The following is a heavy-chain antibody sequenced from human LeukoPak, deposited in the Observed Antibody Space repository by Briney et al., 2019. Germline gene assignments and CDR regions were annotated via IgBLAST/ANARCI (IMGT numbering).Heavy chain of an antibody. CDR3: ARGGGGILTGFLFDY. CDR2: LYTSGST. Sequence: SETLSLTCTVSGGSISSSSYYWGWIRQPPGKGLEWIGRLYTSGSTNYNPSLKSRVTISLDTSKNQFSLKLSSVTAADTAVYYCARGGGGILTGFLFDYWGQGTLVTVSS. J-gene: IGHJ4*02. D-gene: IGHD3-9*01. CDR1: GGSISSSSYY. V-gene: IGHV4-61*02.